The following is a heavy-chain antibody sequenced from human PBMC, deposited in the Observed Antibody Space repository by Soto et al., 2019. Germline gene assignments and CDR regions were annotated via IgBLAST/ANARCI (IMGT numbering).Heavy chain of an antibody. D-gene: IGHD3-10*01. CDR3: SRVDPGETSPFDH. CDR2: INPFDGSR. J-gene: IGHJ4*02. V-gene: IGHV1-46*03. CDR1: GYIFTRYY. Sequence: ASVKVSCKASGYIFTRYYLHWVRQAPGQGLEWMGWINPFDGSRMFAQSFQGRVTFTRDTSTSTVYMELSGLRSDDTAVYYCSRVDPGETSPFDHWGQGTLVTVSS.